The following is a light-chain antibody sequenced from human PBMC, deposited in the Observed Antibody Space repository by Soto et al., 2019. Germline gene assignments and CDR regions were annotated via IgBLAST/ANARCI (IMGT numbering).Light chain of an antibody. Sequence: EIVMTQSPATLSVSPGERATLSCRASQSVSSNLAWYQQKPGQAPRLLIYGASTRATGIPARFSGSGSGTESTLTISSLQSEAFAVYYCQQYNNWPRGTFGQGTKLEIK. J-gene: IGKJ2*02. CDR1: QSVSSN. CDR2: GAS. V-gene: IGKV3-15*01. CDR3: QQYNNWPRGT.